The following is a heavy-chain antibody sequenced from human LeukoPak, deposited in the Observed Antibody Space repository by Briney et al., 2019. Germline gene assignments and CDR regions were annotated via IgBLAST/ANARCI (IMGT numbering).Heavy chain of an antibody. CDR2: ISGGGETT. Sequence: GGSLRLSCAASGFTFNNYAMNWVRQAPGKGLEWVSSISGGGETTYYADSAKGRFTISRDNSQNTLYLQMNSLRAEDTAVYDCARDYADYVGYFFFDYWGQGTLVTVSS. D-gene: IGHD4-17*01. J-gene: IGHJ4*02. CDR3: ARDYADYVGYFFFDY. CDR1: GFTFNNYA. V-gene: IGHV3-23*01.